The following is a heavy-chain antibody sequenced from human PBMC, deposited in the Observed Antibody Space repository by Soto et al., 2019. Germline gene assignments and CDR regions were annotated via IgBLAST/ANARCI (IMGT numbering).Heavy chain of an antibody. CDR2: IFPLTDIP. J-gene: IGHJ4*02. V-gene: IGHV1-69*02. CDR1: GGTFRNYP. Sequence: QVQLVQSGTEVKKPGSSVNVSCKASGGTFRNYPINWVRQAPGQGLEWMGSIFPLTDIPDYAQNFQARLTISADKSTSTAYMELSSLTSDDTAMYFCARGPLVVLNYFESWRQGTLVTVSS. CDR3: ARGPLVVLNYFES.